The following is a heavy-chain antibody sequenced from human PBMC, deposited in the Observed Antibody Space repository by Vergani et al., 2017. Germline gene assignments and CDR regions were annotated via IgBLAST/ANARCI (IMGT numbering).Heavy chain of an antibody. CDR3: ARGPDIVATKRVWWFDP. V-gene: IGHV3-21*01. Sequence: VQLVESGGGVVQPGRSLRLSCAASGFTFSSYSMNWVRQAPGKGLEWVSSISSISSYIYYADSVKGRFTISRDNAKNSLYLQMNSLRAEDTAVYYCARGPDIVATKRVWWFDPWGQGTLVTVSS. D-gene: IGHD5-12*01. CDR1: GFTFSSYS. J-gene: IGHJ5*02. CDR2: ISSISSYI.